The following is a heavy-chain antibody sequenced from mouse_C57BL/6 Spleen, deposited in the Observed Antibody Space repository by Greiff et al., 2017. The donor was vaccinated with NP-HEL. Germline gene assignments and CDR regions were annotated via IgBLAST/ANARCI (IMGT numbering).Heavy chain of an antibody. D-gene: IGHD2-5*01. J-gene: IGHJ1*03. CDR3: ARSRDYYSKMYFDV. Sequence: VQLQQSGPELVKPGASVKTSCKASGYSFTGYYMHWVKQSHGNILDWIGYIYPYNGVSSYNQKFKGKATLTVDKSSSTAYMELRSLTSEDSAVYYCARSRDYYSKMYFDVWGTGTTVTVSS. CDR2: IYPYNGVS. V-gene: IGHV1-31*01. CDR1: GYSFTGYY.